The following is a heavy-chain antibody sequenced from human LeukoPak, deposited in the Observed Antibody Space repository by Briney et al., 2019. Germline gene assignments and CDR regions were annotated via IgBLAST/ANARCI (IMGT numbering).Heavy chain of an antibody. Sequence: SETLSLTCAVYGGSFSGYYWSWIRQPPGKGLEWIGEINHSGSTNYNPSLKSRVTISVDTSKNQFSLKLSSVTAADTAVYYCARVPIAAAGTIDYWGQGTLVTVSS. CDR1: GGSFSGYY. D-gene: IGHD6-13*01. CDR3: ARVPIAAAGTIDY. J-gene: IGHJ4*02. V-gene: IGHV4-34*01. CDR2: INHSGST.